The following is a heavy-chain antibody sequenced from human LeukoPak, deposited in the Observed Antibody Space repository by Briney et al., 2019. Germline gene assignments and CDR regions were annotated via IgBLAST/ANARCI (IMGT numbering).Heavy chain of an antibody. V-gene: IGHV1-18*01. Sequence: ASVKVSYKASGYTFTSYGISWVRQAPGQGLEWMGWISAYNGNTNYAQKLQGRVTMTTDTSTSTAYMELRSLRSDDTAVYYCARDLKAYYHDSSGPRGYWGQGTLVTVSS. CDR3: ARDLKAYYHDSSGPRGY. CDR1: GYTFTSYG. J-gene: IGHJ4*02. CDR2: ISAYNGNT. D-gene: IGHD3-22*01.